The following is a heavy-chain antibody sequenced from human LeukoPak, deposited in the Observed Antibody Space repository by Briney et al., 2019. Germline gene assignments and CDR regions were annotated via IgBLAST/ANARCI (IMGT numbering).Heavy chain of an antibody. V-gene: IGHV1-69*04. CDR3: ARGSYYGSGSATDAFDI. CDR2: VLPVLGLS. CDR1: GGTYSSYS. J-gene: IGHJ3*02. D-gene: IGHD3-10*01. Sequence: ASVKVSCKASGGTYSSYSINWVRQAPGQGLEWMGRVLPVLGLSKTAQNFQGRVTITADKSTTTAYMELSSLRSEDTAVYYCARGSYYGSGSATDAFDIWGQGTKVTVS.